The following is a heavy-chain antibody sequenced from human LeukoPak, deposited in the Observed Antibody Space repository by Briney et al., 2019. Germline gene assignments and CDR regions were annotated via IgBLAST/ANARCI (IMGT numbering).Heavy chain of an antibody. CDR1: GFTFSSYW. V-gene: IGHV3-7*03. Sequence: PGGSLRLSCAASGFTFSSYWMTWVGQAPGKGREGWANKKQDGSKKNYVTSVKGRFTISRDNAKNSLYLQMNSLRAEDTAVYYCATPLDYYDSSGYHQGGDWGQGTLVTVSS. CDR3: ATPLDYYDSSGYHQGGD. CDR2: KKQDGSKK. D-gene: IGHD3-22*01. J-gene: IGHJ4*02.